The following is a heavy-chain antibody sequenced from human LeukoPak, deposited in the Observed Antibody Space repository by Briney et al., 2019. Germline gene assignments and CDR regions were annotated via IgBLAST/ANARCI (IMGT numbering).Heavy chain of an antibody. D-gene: IGHD2-2*01. CDR1: GGSISSSSYY. J-gene: IGHJ4*02. V-gene: IGHV4-39*07. Sequence: SETLSLTCTVSGGSISSSSYYWGWIRQPPGKGLEWIGSIYYSGSTYYNPSLKSRVTISVDTSKNQFSLKLSSVTAADTAVYYCARQRYCSSTSCHYYFDYWGQGTLVTVSS. CDR2: IYYSGST. CDR3: ARQRYCSSTSCHYYFDY.